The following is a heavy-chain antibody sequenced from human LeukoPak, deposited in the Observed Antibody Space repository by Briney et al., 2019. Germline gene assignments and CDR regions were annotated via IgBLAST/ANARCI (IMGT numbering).Heavy chain of an antibody. J-gene: IGHJ3*02. CDR2: ISSNGGST. V-gene: IGHV3-64D*06. CDR1: GFTFSSYA. D-gene: IGHD2-15*01. Sequence: GGSLRLSCSASGFTFSSYAMHWVRQAPGKGLEYVSAISSNGGSTYYADSVKGRFTISRDNSKNTLYLQMSSLRAEDTAVYYCVNLGYCSGGSCYSGAFDIWGQGTRVTVSS. CDR3: VNLGYCSGGSCYSGAFDI.